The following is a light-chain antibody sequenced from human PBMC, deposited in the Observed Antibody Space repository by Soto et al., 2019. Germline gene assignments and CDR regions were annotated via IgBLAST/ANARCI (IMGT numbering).Light chain of an antibody. V-gene: IGLV3-25*03. CDR1: ALPKQY. CDR3: QSADSSGTWV. CDR2: KDS. J-gene: IGLJ3*02. Sequence: SYELTQPPSVSVSPEQTARITCSGDALPKQYAYWYHQKPGQAPVLVIYKDSERPSGIPERFSGSSSGTTVTLTISGVQAEDEADYYCQSADSSGTWVFGGGTKLTVL.